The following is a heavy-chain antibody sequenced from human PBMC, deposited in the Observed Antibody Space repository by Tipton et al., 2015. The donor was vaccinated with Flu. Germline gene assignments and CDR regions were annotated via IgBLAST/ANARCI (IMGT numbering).Heavy chain of an antibody. J-gene: IGHJ3*01. D-gene: IGHD3-10*01. CDR1: GYTFTSYG. Sequence: QLVQSGAEVQKPGAPVKVSCKSSGYTFTSYGISWVRQAPGQGLEWMGWISTYNGHTNYAQNFQGRVTMTTDTSTTTVYMDLMSLRSDDTAVYLCARDRGTHPDTFDVWGQGTMVTVSS. CDR3: ARDRGTHPDTFDV. CDR2: ISTYNGHT. V-gene: IGHV1-18*01.